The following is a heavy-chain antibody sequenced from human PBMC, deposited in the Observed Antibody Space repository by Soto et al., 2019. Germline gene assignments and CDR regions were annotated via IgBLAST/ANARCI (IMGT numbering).Heavy chain of an antibody. D-gene: IGHD2-2*01. CDR1: GFTCSNSW. CDR2: INADGTST. J-gene: IGHJ4*02. CDR3: VKVLARGVGVPRFYFDA. Sequence: PGGSLRLSCAASGFTCSNSWMHWVRQVSGKGLEWVSRINADGTSTSYADSVKGRFTISRDNAKNTLYLHVNSLRAEDTAVYYCVKVLARGVGVPRFYFDAWGQGALVTVSS. V-gene: IGHV3-74*01.